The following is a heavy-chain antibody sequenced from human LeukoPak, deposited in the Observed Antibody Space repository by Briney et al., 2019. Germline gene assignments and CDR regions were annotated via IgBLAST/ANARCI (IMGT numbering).Heavy chain of an antibody. Sequence: GGSLRLSCAASGFIFSSYWMYWVRQAPGRGLVWVAHITSDGSSTTYADSVKGRFTISRDNAKNTLYLQMNSLRADDTAVYYCARGLGGLDYWGQGTLVTVPS. J-gene: IGHJ4*02. CDR2: ITSDGSST. D-gene: IGHD3-16*01. CDR1: GFIFSSYW. CDR3: ARGLGGLDY. V-gene: IGHV3-74*01.